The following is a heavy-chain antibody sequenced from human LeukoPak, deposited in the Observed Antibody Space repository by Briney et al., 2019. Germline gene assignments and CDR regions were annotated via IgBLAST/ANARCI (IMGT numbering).Heavy chain of an antibody. V-gene: IGHV4-4*02. CDR3: ARAPVEVVPAPYGMDV. J-gene: IGHJ6*02. CDR2: IYHSGST. Sequence: SETLSLTCAVSGGSISSSNWWSWVRQPPGKGLEWIGEIYHSGSTNYNPSLKSRVTISVDKSKNQFSLKLSSVTAADTAVYYCARAPVEVVPAPYGMDVWGQGTTVIVSS. CDR1: GGSISSSNW. D-gene: IGHD2-2*01.